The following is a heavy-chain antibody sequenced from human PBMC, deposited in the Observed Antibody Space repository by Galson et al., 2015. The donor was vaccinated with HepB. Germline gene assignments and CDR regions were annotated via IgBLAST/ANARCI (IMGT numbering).Heavy chain of an antibody. J-gene: IGHJ4*02. Sequence: SLRLSCAASGFTFSSYSMNWVRQAPGKGLEWVSSISSSSSYIYYADSVKGRFTISRDNAKNSLYLQMNSLRAEDTAVYYCARDLDWGTGLCGGDCYGYGGIFDYWGQGTLVTVSS. CDR3: ARDLDWGTGLCGGDCYGYGGIFDY. V-gene: IGHV3-21*01. CDR2: ISSSSSYI. CDR1: GFTFSSYS. D-gene: IGHD2-21*01.